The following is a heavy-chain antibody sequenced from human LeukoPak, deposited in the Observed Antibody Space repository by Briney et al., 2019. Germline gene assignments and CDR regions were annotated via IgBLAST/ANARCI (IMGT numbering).Heavy chain of an antibody. V-gene: IGHV1-69*04. D-gene: IGHD6-6*01. CDR3: ARDEYSSLLGTYP. CDR1: GGTFSSYA. Sequence: SVKVSCKASGGTFSSYAISWVRQAPGQGLEWMGRIIPILGIANYAQKLQGRVTMTTDTSTSTAYMELRSLRSDDTAVYYCARDEYSSLLGTYPWGQGTLVTVSS. J-gene: IGHJ5*02. CDR2: IIPILGIA.